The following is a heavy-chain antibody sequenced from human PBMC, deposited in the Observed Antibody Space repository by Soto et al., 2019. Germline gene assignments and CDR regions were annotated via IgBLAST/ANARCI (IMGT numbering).Heavy chain of an antibody. J-gene: IGHJ4*02. CDR3: ARAGGTTVTGLWHFDS. Sequence: QVQLEESGGGVVQPGRSLRLSCEASGFTFNTYSMHWVRQPPGKGLEWLAAIWYDGTQKYYADSVKGRFIISRDKSKNTLYLEMNRLRAEDTAVYYCARAGGTTVTGLWHFDSWGQGTLVTVSS. CDR1: GFTFNTYS. V-gene: IGHV3-33*01. CDR2: IWYDGTQK. D-gene: IGHD4-17*01.